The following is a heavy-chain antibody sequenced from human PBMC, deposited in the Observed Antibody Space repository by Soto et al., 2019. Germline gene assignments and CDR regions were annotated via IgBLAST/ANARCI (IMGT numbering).Heavy chain of an antibody. CDR2: IFYTGTA. V-gene: IGHV4-31*03. CDR1: GGSINTGGYY. CDR3: ARRLDDTPETFFNWFDP. Sequence: QVQLQESGPGLVKPSQTLSLTCTVSGGSINTGGYYWGWIRHLPGEGLEWIGHIFYTGTAYSNPSLRSRVTVSIDTSANRLSLHMYSVTAADTALYYCARRLDDTPETFFNWFDPWGQGILVTASS. J-gene: IGHJ5*02. D-gene: IGHD2-15*01.